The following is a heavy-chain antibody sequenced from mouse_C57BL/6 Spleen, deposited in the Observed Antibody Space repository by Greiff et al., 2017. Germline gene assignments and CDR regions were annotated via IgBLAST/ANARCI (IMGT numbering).Heavy chain of an antibody. J-gene: IGHJ4*01. V-gene: IGHV1-53*01. Sequence: VQLQQPGTELVKPGASVKLSCKASGYTFTSYWMHWVKQRPGQGLEWIGNINPCNGGTNYNEKFKSKATLTVDKSSSTAYMQLSSLTSEDSAVYYCARWLPYYYAMDYWGQGTSVTVSS. CDR1: GYTFTSYW. D-gene: IGHD2-2*01. CDR3: ARWLPYYYAMDY. CDR2: INPCNGGT.